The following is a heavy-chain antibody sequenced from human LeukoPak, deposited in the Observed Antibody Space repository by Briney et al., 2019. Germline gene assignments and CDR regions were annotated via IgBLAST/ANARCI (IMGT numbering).Heavy chain of an antibody. CDR3: AKAKGGYCSGGSCYPIFDY. CDR2: ISGSGGST. Sequence: GGSLRLSCAASGFTFSSYAMSWVRQAPGKGLEWVSAISGSGGSTYYADSVKGRFTISRDNSKNTLYLQMNSLRAEDTAVYYCAKAKGGYCSGGSCYPIFDYWGQGTLVTVSS. J-gene: IGHJ4*02. D-gene: IGHD2-15*01. CDR1: GFTFSSYA. V-gene: IGHV3-23*01.